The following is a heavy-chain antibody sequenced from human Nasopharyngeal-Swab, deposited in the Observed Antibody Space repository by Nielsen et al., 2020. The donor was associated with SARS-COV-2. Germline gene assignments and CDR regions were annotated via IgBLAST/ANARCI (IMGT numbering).Heavy chain of an antibody. Sequence: GESLKISCAASGFTFSSYSMNWVRQAPGKGLEWVSSISSSSSYMYYADSVKGRFTISRDNAKNSVYLQMNSLRAEDTAVYYCARGEVVAVRADAFDIWGQGTMVTVSS. J-gene: IGHJ3*02. CDR2: ISSSSSYM. CDR3: ARGEVVAVRADAFDI. V-gene: IGHV3-21*01. CDR1: GFTFSSYS. D-gene: IGHD2-15*01.